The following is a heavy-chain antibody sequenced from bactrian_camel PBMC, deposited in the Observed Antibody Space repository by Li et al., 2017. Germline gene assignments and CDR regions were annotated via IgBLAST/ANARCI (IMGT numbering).Heavy chain of an antibody. CDR1: GYTYTGSRNC. CDR2: TDSDGNA. J-gene: IGHJ4*01. CDR3: ARGYDNNWWSLWEYPY. Sequence: HVQLVESGGGSVQPGGSLRLSCSASGYTYTGSRNCMAWFRQAPGKEREGVAVTDSDGNAAYADSVKGRFTISRDNAKNALYLQLDNLKTEDTAMYYCARGYDNNWWSLWEYPYWGQGTQVTVS. D-gene: IGHD7*01. V-gene: IGHV3S6*01.